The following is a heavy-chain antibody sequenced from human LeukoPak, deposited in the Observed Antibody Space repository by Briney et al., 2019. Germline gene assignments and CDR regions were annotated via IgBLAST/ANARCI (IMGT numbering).Heavy chain of an antibody. CDR3: ARGSEYCSSTSCQGWFDP. CDR2: IIPIFGTA. CDR1: GGTFSSYA. D-gene: IGHD2-2*01. V-gene: IGHV1-69*13. J-gene: IGHJ5*02. Sequence: SVKVSCKASGGTFSSYAISWVRQAPGQGLEWMGGIIPIFGTANYAQKFQGRVTITADESTSTAYMELSSLRSEDTAVYYCARGSEYCSSTSCQGWFDPWGQGTLVTVSS.